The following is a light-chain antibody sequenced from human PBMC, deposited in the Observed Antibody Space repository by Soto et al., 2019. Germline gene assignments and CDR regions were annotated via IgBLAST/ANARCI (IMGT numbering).Light chain of an antibody. CDR2: GDS. J-gene: IGLJ3*02. V-gene: IGLV1-40*01. CDR1: SSNIGAGYD. CDR3: QSYSYGLSVWV. Sequence: QSVLTQPPSVSGAPGQRVTISCTGSSSNIGAGYDVHWYQQLPGTAPKLLIYGDSNRPSGVPDRFSGSKSGTAASLAITGPQAEDEAEYYCQSYSYGLSVWVFGGGTKLTVL.